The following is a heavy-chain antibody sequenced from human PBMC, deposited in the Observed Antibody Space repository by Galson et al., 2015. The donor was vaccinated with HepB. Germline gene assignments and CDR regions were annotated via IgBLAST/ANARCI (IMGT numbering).Heavy chain of an antibody. CDR2: IYTSGNI. CDR1: GASISSYF. CDR3: ARKDGDF. J-gene: IGHJ4*02. Sequence: SETLSLTCTVSGASISSYFWSWIRQSAGKGLEWIGRIYTSGNIDYNPSLKSRVTMSTDTSKNQLSLELRSVTAADTAVYYCARKDGDFWGQGALVTVSS. V-gene: IGHV4-4*07.